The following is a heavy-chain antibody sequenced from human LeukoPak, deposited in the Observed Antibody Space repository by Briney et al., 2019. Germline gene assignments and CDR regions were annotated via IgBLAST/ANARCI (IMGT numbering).Heavy chain of an antibody. V-gene: IGHV1-69*13. CDR3: TRAVGYCSSTSCPGGFDP. D-gene: IGHD2-2*01. CDR2: IIPIFDTT. CDR1: GGTFSSYA. Sequence: ASVKVSCKASGGTFSSYAISWVRQAPGQGLEWMGGIIPIFDTTNYAQKFQGGVTITADESTSTAYMELSSLRSEDTAVYYCTRAVGYCSSTSCPGGFDPWGQGTLVTVSS. J-gene: IGHJ5*02.